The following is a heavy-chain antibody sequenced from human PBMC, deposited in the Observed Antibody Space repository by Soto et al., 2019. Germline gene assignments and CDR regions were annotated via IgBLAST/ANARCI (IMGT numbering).Heavy chain of an antibody. Sequence: EVQLVESGGGLVQPGGSLRLSCAASGFNFSSFWMSWVRQAPGKGLEWVANIKQDGSETRYVDSVKGRFTISRDNAKNSLYLQIDSLRAEDTAVYYCAGSSGWLDYYWGQGILVTVSS. CDR1: GFNFSSFW. J-gene: IGHJ4*02. CDR3: AGSSGWLDYY. V-gene: IGHV3-7*04. D-gene: IGHD3-22*01. CDR2: IKQDGSET.